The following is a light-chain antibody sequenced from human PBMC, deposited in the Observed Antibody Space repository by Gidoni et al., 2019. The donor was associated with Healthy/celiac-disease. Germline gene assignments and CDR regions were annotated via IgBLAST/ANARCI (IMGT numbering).Light chain of an antibody. CDR1: SSDVGSYNL. CDR2: EVS. V-gene: IGLV2-23*02. Sequence: QFAPNQPASVSGFPGKSITIPCTGTSSDVGSYNLVSWYQQHPGKAPKLMIYEVSKRPSGVSNRFSGSKSGNTASLTISGLQAEDEADYYCCSYAGSSTLVFGGGTKLTVL. J-gene: IGLJ2*01. CDR3: CSYAGSSTLV.